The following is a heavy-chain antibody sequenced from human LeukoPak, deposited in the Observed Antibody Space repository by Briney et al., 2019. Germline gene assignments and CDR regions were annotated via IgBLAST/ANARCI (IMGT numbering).Heavy chain of an antibody. CDR1: VFTFSRYA. CDR2: ISGSGGST. D-gene: IGHD3-10*01. V-gene: IGHV3-23*01. CDR3: AKSQLLWFGEDFDY. Sequence: PGGSLRLSCAASVFTFSRYAMSGVRQARGKGLEWVSAISGSGGSTYYADSVKGRFTISSDNSKNTLYLQMNSLRAEDTAVYYCAKSQLLWFGEDFDYWGQGTLVTVSS. J-gene: IGHJ4*02.